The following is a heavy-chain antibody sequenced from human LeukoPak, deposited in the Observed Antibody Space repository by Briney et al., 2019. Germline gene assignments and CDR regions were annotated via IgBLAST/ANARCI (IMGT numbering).Heavy chain of an antibody. D-gene: IGHD4-17*01. CDR2: IYSGGST. Sequence: GGSLRLSCAASGFTVSSNYMSWVRQAPGKGLEWVSVIYSGGSTYYADSVKGRFTISRDNSKNTLYLQVNSLRAEDTAVYYCVRDFSPTTATLNWGQGTLVTVSS. CDR1: GFTVSSNY. J-gene: IGHJ4*02. CDR3: VRDFSPTTATLN. V-gene: IGHV3-53*01.